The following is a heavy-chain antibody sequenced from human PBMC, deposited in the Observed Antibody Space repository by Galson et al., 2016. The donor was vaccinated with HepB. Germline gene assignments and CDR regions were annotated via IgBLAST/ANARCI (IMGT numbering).Heavy chain of an antibody. CDR2: ISGSRGTI. D-gene: IGHD4-17*01. J-gene: IGHJ4*02. CDR3: ARGRDYGDNFFDS. CDR1: GFTFSAYS. Sequence: SLRLSCAASGFTFSAYSLNWVRQAPGKGLEWVSYISGSRGTIYYEDSVKGRCTISRDNAKNTLFLQMIGLRAEDTAVYYCARGRDYGDNFFDSWGQGTQVTVSS. V-gene: IGHV3-48*04.